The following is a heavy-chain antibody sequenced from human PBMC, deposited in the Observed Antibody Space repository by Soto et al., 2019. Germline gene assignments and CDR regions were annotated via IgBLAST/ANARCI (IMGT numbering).Heavy chain of an antibody. CDR3: AIDSTCCGLDV. CDR2: IFYNEKN. D-gene: IGHD2-21*01. CDR1: GGSMRSYY. Sequence: QVELRESGPGLVKPSETLSLTCNVSGGSMRSYYWTWMRQSPGKGLEWVGNIFYNEKNNLNPSLKRRLSISVDTTKKKSSLMLSSVTAEYTAIYYCAIDSTCCGLDVWGQGTTVTVSS. J-gene: IGHJ6*02. V-gene: IGHV4-59*01.